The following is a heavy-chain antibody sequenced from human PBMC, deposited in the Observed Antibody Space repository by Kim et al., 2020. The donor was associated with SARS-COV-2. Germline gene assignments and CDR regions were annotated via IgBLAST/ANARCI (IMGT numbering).Heavy chain of an antibody. J-gene: IGHJ5*02. V-gene: IGHV4-39*01. Sequence: YNPSLKSRVTISVDTSKNQFSLKLSSVTAADTAVYYCAGLGPGLLNWFDPWGQGTLVTVSS. D-gene: IGHD1-26*01. CDR3: AGLGPGLLNWFDP.